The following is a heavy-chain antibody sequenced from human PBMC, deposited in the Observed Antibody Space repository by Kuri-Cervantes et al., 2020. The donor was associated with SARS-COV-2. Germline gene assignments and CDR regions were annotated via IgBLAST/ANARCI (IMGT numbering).Heavy chain of an antibody. CDR3: ASGYGSGSYYSIPFDY. V-gene: IGHV3-21*01. J-gene: IGHJ4*02. Sequence: GGSLRLSCAASGFTFSSYSMNWVRQAPGKGLEWVSSISSSSSYIYYAASVKGRFTISRDNAKNSLYLQMNSLRAEDTAVYYCASGYGSGSYYSIPFDYWGQGTLVTVSS. D-gene: IGHD3-10*01. CDR1: GFTFSSYS. CDR2: ISSSSSYI.